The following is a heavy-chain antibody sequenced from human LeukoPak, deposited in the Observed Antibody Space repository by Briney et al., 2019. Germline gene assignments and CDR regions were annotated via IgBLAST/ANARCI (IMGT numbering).Heavy chain of an antibody. D-gene: IGHD3-16*02. J-gene: IGHJ3*02. V-gene: IGHV4-59*01. Sequence: SETLSLTCTVSGGSISGYFWSWIRQPPGKGLEWIGYIYYSGTTNYNPSLKSRVTMSVDTSKNEFSLRLSSVTAADTAVYYCARHNYDYVWGTYRYITFDIWGQGTMFTVSS. CDR3: ARHNYDYVWGTYRYITFDI. CDR1: GGSISGYF. CDR2: IYYSGTT.